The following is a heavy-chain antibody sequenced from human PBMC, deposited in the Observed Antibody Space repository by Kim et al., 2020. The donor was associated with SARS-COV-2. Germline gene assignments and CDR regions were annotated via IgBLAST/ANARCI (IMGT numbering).Heavy chain of an antibody. CDR1: GFTFSSYS. D-gene: IGHD6-13*01. J-gene: IGHJ6*02. CDR2: ISSSSSYI. CDR3: ARDLKSIAAAGTGYYYGMDV. Sequence: GGSLRLSCAASGFTFSSYSMNWVRQAPGKGLEWVSSISSSSSYIYYADSVKGRFTISRDNAKNSLYLQMNSLRAEDTAVYYCARDLKSIAAAGTGYYYGMDVWGQGTTVTVSS. V-gene: IGHV3-21*01.